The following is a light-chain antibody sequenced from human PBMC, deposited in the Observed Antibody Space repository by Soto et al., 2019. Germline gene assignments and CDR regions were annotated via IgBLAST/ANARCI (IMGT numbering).Light chain of an antibody. CDR1: QSISTW. Sequence: DIQITHSPSTLSASVGDRVTITCRASQSISTWLAWYQQKPGKAPKLLIYDASSLESGVPSRFSGSGSGTEFTLTISSLQPEDFASYYCQQYNSYSTFGQGTKVDIK. CDR2: DAS. V-gene: IGKV1-5*01. CDR3: QQYNSYST. J-gene: IGKJ1*01.